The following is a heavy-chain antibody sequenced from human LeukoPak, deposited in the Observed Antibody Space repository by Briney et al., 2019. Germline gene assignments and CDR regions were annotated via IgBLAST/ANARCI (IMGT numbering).Heavy chain of an antibody. CDR1: GFPFSGYW. CDR3: ARGFDGRSAFDI. D-gene: IGHD3-10*01. J-gene: IGHJ3*02. Sequence: PGGFLRLSCAVSGFPFSGYWMGWVRQAAGNGLEWVATINEDGSEIYYVDSVKGRFTISRDNAKNSLSLQMNSLRAEDTTLYYCARGFDGRSAFDIWGQGTMVTVSS. CDR2: INEDGSEI. V-gene: IGHV3-7*01.